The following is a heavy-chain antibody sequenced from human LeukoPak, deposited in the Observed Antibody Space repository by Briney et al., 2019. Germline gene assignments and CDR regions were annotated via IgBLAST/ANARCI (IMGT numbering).Heavy chain of an antibody. CDR3: ARDSAAALGITAFDI. CDR2: INPNSGGT. Sequence: ASVKVSCKASGYTFTGYYIHWVRQAPGQGLEWMGWINPNSGGTNYAQKFQGWVTMTRDTSISTAYMELRSLRSDDTAVYYCARDSAAALGITAFDIWGQGTMVTVSS. CDR1: GYTFTGYY. V-gene: IGHV1-2*04. D-gene: IGHD6-13*01. J-gene: IGHJ3*02.